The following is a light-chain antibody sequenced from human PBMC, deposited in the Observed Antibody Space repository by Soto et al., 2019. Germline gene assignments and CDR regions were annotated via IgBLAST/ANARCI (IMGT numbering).Light chain of an antibody. J-gene: IGKJ1*01. Sequence: EIVLTQSPGTLSLSPGERATLSCRASQSVSSSSLAWYQQKRGQAPRLLIYGASTRATGIPARFSASGTGTDFTLTISDVQPEDFAVYYCHQRQSWPRTFGQGTKVDIK. V-gene: IGKV3-20*01. CDR1: QSVSSSS. CDR3: HQRQSWPRT. CDR2: GAS.